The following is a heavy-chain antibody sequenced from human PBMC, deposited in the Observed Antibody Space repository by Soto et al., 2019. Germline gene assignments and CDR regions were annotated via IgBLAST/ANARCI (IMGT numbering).Heavy chain of an antibody. CDR3: ARGGAGYSYGLDY. D-gene: IGHD5-18*01. J-gene: IGHJ4*02. CDR2: IYHSGST. CDR1: GYSISSGYY. Sequence: SETLSLTCAVSGYSISSGYYWGWIRQPPGKGLEWIGSIYHSGSTYYNPSLKSRVTISVDTSKNQFSLKLNSVSAADTAVYYCARGGAGYSYGLDYWGQGTLVTVSS. V-gene: IGHV4-38-2*01.